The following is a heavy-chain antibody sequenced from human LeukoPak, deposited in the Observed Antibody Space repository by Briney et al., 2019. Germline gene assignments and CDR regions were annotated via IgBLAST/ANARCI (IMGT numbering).Heavy chain of an antibody. J-gene: IGHJ4*02. CDR1: GFTFSSNP. V-gene: IGHV3-23*01. D-gene: IGHD5-12*01. CDR2: ISGSGANT. CDR3: ATTKPARRYFDY. Sequence: GGSLRLSCAGSGFTFSSNPLSWVRQAPGKGLEWVSAISGSGANTYYGDSVRGRFTITRDNSKNTLYLQMDTLRADDTAVYYCATTKPARRYFDYWGQGILVTVSS.